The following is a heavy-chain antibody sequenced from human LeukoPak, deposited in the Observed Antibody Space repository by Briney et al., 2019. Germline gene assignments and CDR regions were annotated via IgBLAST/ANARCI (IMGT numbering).Heavy chain of an antibody. V-gene: IGHV3-21*01. CDR1: GFTFSSYS. D-gene: IGHD5-12*01. J-gene: IGHJ4*02. CDR3: AREEARGYSGYDGGPFDY. Sequence: GWSLRLSCAASGFTFSSYSMNWVRQAPGKGLEWVSSISSSSSYIYYADSVKGRFTISRDNSKNTLYLRMNSLRAEDTAVYYCAREEARGYSGYDGGPFDYWGQGTLVTVSS. CDR2: ISSSSSYI.